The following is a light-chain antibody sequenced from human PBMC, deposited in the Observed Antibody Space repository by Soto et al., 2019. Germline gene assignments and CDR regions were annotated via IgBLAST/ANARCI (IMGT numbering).Light chain of an antibody. CDR1: QSLDTYT. V-gene: IGKV3-20*01. Sequence: EIVLTQCPVTLSLSPGEKATLSCRASQSLDTYTLAWYQQKPGQAPRLLIYGASTRAAAIPDRFIGSGSGTDFALTISRLEPEDFAVYYCQQYAESPLTFGPGTKVDIK. CDR2: GAS. J-gene: IGKJ3*01. CDR3: QQYAESPLT.